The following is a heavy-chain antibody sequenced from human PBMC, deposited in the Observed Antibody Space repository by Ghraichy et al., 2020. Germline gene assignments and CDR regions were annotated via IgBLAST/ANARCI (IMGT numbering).Heavy chain of an antibody. D-gene: IGHD4-17*01. J-gene: IGHJ4*02. CDR2: ISSSSSYI. CDR3: ARLTRAPTVTTVRYFDY. CDR1: GFTFSSYS. V-gene: IGHV3-21*01. Sequence: GESLNISCAASGFTFSSYSMNWVRQAPGKGLEWVSSISSSSSYIYYADSVKGRFTISRDNAKNSLYLQMNSLRAEDTAVYYCARLTRAPTVTTVRYFDYWGQGTLVTVSS.